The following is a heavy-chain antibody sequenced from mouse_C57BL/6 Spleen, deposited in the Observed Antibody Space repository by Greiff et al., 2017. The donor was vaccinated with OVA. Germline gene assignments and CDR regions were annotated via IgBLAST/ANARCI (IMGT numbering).Heavy chain of an antibody. V-gene: IGHV14-2*01. CDR1: GFNIKDYY. CDR2: IDPEDGET. CDR3: APHYYGGY. J-gene: IGHJ2*01. D-gene: IGHD1-2*01. Sequence: VQLQQSGAELVKPGASVKLSCTASGFNIKDYYMHWVKQRTEQGLEWIGRIDPEDGETKYAPKFQGKATITADTSSNTADLQLSSLTSEDTAVYYCAPHYYGGYWGQGTTLTVSS.